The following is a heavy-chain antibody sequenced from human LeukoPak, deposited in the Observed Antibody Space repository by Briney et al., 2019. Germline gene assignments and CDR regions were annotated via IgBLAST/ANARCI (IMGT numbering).Heavy chain of an antibody. Sequence: SETLSLTCTVSGGSISSYYWSWIRQPPGKGLEWIGYIYYSGSTNYNPSLKSRVTISVDTSKNQFSLKLSSVTAADTAVYYCARSYYGGNFDYWGQGTLVTVSS. CDR2: IYYSGST. V-gene: IGHV4-59*01. CDR1: GGSISSYY. D-gene: IGHD3-16*01. CDR3: ARSYYGGNFDY. J-gene: IGHJ4*02.